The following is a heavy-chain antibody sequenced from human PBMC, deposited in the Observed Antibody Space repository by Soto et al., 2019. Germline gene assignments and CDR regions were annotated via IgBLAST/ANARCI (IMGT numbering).Heavy chain of an antibody. CDR1: GYTFSCYS. D-gene: IGHD2-21*01. CDR2: ISGYNGNT. J-gene: IGHJ6*02. Sequence: ASVKVSCKASGYTFSCYSITWGRQAPGQGLEWMGRISGYNGNTNYARTLRGRLTLTTDTSTSTAYMELRSLTSDDTAVYYCARDVFCGGAPACPDMDVWGQGTTVTVSS. V-gene: IGHV1-18*04. CDR3: ARDVFCGGAPACPDMDV.